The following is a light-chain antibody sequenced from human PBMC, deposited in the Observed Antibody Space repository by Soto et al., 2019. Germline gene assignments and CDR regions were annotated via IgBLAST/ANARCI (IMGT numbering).Light chain of an antibody. V-gene: IGLV3-21*02. Sequence: SYVLTQPPSVSVAPGQTATITCGGDNIGSKIVHWYQHNPGQAPVLVVHDDGDRPSGIPERFSGSNSGQTATLTISRVEAGDEADYYCQVWVGPSERIFGGGTKLTVL. CDR1: NIGSKI. CDR2: DDG. J-gene: IGLJ2*01. CDR3: QVWVGPSERI.